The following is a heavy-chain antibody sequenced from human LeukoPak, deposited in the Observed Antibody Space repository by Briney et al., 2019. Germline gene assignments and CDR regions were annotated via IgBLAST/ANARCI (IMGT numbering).Heavy chain of an antibody. CDR2: IYHSGST. CDR3: ARDRGIVGALYYFDY. D-gene: IGHD1-26*01. Sequence: NPSETLSLTCTVSGYSISSGYYWGWIRQPPGKGLEWIGSIYHSGSTYYNPSLKSRVTISVDTSKNQFSLKLSSVTAADTAVYYCARDRGIVGALYYFDYWGQGTLVTVSS. J-gene: IGHJ4*02. CDR1: GYSISSGYY. V-gene: IGHV4-38-2*02.